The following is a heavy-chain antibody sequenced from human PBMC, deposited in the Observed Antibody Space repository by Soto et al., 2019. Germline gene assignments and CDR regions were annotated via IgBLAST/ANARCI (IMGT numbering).Heavy chain of an antibody. Sequence: PGGSLRLSCAASGFTFSSYGMHWVRQAPGKGLEWVAVIWYDGSNKYYADSVKGRFTISRDNSKNKLYLQMNSLRAEDTAVYYCERAQGSDAFDIWGQGTMVTVSS. CDR2: IWYDGSNK. V-gene: IGHV3-33*01. CDR3: ERAQGSDAFDI. J-gene: IGHJ3*02. D-gene: IGHD2-15*01. CDR1: GFTFSSYG.